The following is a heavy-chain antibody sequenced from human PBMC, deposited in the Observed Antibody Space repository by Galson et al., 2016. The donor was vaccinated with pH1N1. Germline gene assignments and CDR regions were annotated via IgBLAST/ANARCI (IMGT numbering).Heavy chain of an antibody. CDR1: GASVTRGDSY. CDR3: ARRFFEHLEALPTDAFDV. J-gene: IGHJ3*01. V-gene: IGHV4-31*03. D-gene: IGHD3-3*01. CDR2: IDYSGST. Sequence: TLSLTCTVSGASVTRGDSYWSWIRQHPGKGLEWIGYIDYSGSTYYNPSLKRRIGISVDTSKNQFSLRLSSVTAADTAVYYCARRFFEHLEALPTDAFDVWGPGTMVTVSS.